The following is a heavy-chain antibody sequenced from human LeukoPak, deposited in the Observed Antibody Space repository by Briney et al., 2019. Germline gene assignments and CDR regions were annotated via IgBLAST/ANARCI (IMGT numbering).Heavy chain of an antibody. CDR1: GFTFSSYW. V-gene: IGHV3-66*01. J-gene: IGHJ4*02. D-gene: IGHD5-18*01. CDR3: ARDPGYSYGYDY. CDR2: IYSDGST. Sequence: GGSLRLSCAASGFTFSSYWMSWVRQAPGKGLEWVSVIYSDGSTYYADSVKGRFTISRDNSKNTVYLQMNSLRAEDTAVYYCARDPGYSYGYDYWGQGTLVTVSS.